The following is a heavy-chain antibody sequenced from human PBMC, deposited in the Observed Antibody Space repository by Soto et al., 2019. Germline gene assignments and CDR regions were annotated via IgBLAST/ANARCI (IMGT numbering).Heavy chain of an antibody. CDR1: GFTFSSYS. D-gene: IGHD3-10*01. Sequence: GGSLRLSCAASGFTFSSYSMNWVRQAPGKGLEWVSSISSSSSYIYYADSVKGRFTISRDNAKNSLYLQMNSLRAEDTAVYYCARDLSGDYGSGSYSGISDYYYMDVWGKGTTVTVSS. CDR3: ARDLSGDYGSGSYSGISDYYYMDV. J-gene: IGHJ6*03. CDR2: ISSSSSYI. V-gene: IGHV3-21*01.